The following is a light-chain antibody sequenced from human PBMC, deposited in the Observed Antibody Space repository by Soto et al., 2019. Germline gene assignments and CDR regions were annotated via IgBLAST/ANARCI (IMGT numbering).Light chain of an antibody. CDR3: QQYHTSPLT. Sequence: EIVLAQSPGTLSLSPGERATLSCRASQRVSSSYLAWYQQKPGQAPRLLIYGASSRATGIPDRFSGSGSGTDFTLTISRLDPEDFAVYYCQQYHTSPLTFGPGTKVDIK. J-gene: IGKJ3*01. V-gene: IGKV3-20*01. CDR1: QRVSSSY. CDR2: GAS.